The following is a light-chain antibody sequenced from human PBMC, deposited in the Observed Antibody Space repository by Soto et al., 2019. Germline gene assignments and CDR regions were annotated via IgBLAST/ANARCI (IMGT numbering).Light chain of an antibody. V-gene: IGKV1-5*03. CDR2: KAS. CDR1: HSISSW. J-gene: IGKJ4*01. CDR3: QQLNTFPVT. Sequence: DIQMTQYHSTLSASVGDRVTITCRASHSISSWLAWYQQKPGKAPKLLIYKASSLESWVPSRFSGSGSGTDFTLSITSLQPEDFATYYCQQLNTFPVTFGGGTKVDI.